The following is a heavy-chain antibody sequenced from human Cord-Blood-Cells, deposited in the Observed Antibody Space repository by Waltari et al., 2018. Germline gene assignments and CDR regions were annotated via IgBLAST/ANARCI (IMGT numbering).Heavy chain of an antibody. Sequence: QVQLVQSGAEVKKPGSSVKVSCKASGGTFSSYAISWVRQAPGQGLEWMGRIIPILGIANYAQKFQGRGTITAEKSTSTAYMELSSLRSEDTAVYYCARAYNWNYDAFDIWGQGTMVTVSS. CDR1: GGTFSSYA. V-gene: IGHV1-69*09. CDR3: ARAYNWNYDAFDI. J-gene: IGHJ3*02. D-gene: IGHD1-7*01. CDR2: IIPILGIA.